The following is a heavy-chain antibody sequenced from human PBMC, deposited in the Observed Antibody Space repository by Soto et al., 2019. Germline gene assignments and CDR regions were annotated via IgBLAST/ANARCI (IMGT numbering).Heavy chain of an antibody. CDR3: ARRDTSGFLRYF. CDR1: GGTLSSFINYP. Sequence: ASVKVSCKASGGTLSSFINYPINWVRQAPGQGLEWMGGIVPNVGTVNYAQKFQGRVTVTADKSTGTAYMELSSLRSEDTALYYCARRDTSGFLRYF. D-gene: IGHD3-3*01. J-gene: IGHJ4*03. CDR2: IVPNVGTV. V-gene: IGHV1-69*06.